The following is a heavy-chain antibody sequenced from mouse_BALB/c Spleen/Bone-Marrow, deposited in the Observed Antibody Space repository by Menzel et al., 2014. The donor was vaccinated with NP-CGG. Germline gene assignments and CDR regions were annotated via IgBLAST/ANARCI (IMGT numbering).Heavy chain of an antibody. CDR1: GFNITNTY. CDR3: ATLTGTFDY. CDR2: IDPANGYT. Sequence: VQLKQSGAELVKPGASVKLSCTASGFNITNTYMHWVKQRAEQGLEWIGWIDPANGYTEYDQKFQGKATMIADTSSNAADLQLGSLTAEDTAVHYWATLTGTFDYWAQGTTLTVSS. D-gene: IGHD4-1*01. V-gene: IGHV14-3*02. J-gene: IGHJ2*01.